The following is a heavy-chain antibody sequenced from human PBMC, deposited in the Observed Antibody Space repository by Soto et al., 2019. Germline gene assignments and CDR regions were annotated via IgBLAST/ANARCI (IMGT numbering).Heavy chain of an antibody. CDR2: IYHSGST. Sequence: SETLSLTCAVSDGSIRSGGYSWSWIRQPPGKGLEWIGYIYHSGSTYYNPSLKSRVTISVDRSKNQFSLKLSSVTAADTAVYYCARAARYYYDSSGYSVSEYDYWGQGTLVTVSS. CDR1: DGSIRSGGYS. J-gene: IGHJ4*02. CDR3: ARAARYYYDSSGYSVSEYDY. V-gene: IGHV4-30-2*01. D-gene: IGHD3-22*01.